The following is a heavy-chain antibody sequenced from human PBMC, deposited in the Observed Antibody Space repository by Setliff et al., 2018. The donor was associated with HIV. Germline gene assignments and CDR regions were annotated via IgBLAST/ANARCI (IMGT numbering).Heavy chain of an antibody. J-gene: IGHJ4*02. CDR2: IYPGDSDT. Sequence: GESLKISCKCSGYSFTSYWVGWVRQMPGKGLEWMGIIYPGDSDTTYIPSFQGHFTISVDKSITTASLQWSRLRASDTAMYFCATSSGFKNFDHWGQGTLVTVSS. D-gene: IGHD3-22*01. V-gene: IGHV5-51*01. CDR3: ATSSGFKNFDH. CDR1: GYSFTSYW.